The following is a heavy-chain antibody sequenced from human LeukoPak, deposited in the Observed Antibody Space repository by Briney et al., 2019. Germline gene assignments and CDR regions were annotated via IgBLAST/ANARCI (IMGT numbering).Heavy chain of an antibody. J-gene: IGHJ4*02. CDR2: IKSKTDGGTA. CDR1: GFIFSNAW. V-gene: IGHV3-15*01. CDR3: ATEADTAMALPKN. Sequence: PGGSLRLSCAASGFIFSNAWMSWVRLAPGKGLEWVGRIKSKTDGGTADYAAPVKGRFTISRDDSKNMVFLQMNSLKIADTALYFCATEADTAMALPKNWGQGTLVTVSS. D-gene: IGHD5-18*01.